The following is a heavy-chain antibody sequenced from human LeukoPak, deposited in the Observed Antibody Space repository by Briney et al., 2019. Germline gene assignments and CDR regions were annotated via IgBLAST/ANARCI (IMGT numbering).Heavy chain of an antibody. CDR2: MNPNSGNT. J-gene: IGHJ4*02. CDR1: GYTFTSYD. D-gene: IGHD3-16*01. Sequence: ASVKVSCKASGYTFTSYDINWVRQATGQGLEWMGWMNPNSGNTGYAQKLQGRVTMTRNTSISTAYMELSSLRSEDAAVCYCARGVWGSYFYRDYWGQGTLVTVSS. V-gene: IGHV1-8*01. CDR3: ARGVWGSYFYRDY.